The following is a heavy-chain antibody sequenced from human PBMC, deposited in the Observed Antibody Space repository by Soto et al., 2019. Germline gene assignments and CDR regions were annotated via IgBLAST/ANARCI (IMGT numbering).Heavy chain of an antibody. CDR2: IFPGDSDT. Sequence: GESLKISCVASGYYFASHWIAWVRQMPGKGLELMGVIFPGDSDTTYSPNFQAQVTISVDKSISTPYLQWSSLKASDTAMYYCARLLNWNSDYWGQGTLVTVSS. V-gene: IGHV5-51*01. J-gene: IGHJ4*02. CDR1: GYYFASHW. CDR3: ARLLNWNSDY. D-gene: IGHD1-20*01.